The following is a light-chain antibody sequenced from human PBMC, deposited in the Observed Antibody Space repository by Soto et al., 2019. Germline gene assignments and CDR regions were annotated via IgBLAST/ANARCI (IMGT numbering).Light chain of an antibody. Sequence: QSVLTQPPSASGSPGQSVTISCTGTSSDVGAYKYVSWYQQYPGKAPKLMIYAVNKRPSGVPDRFSGSKSGNTASLTVSGLQAEDEADYYCSSYASSNNYVFGTGTKLTVL. J-gene: IGLJ1*01. V-gene: IGLV2-8*01. CDR2: AVN. CDR1: SSDVGAYKY. CDR3: SSYASSNNYV.